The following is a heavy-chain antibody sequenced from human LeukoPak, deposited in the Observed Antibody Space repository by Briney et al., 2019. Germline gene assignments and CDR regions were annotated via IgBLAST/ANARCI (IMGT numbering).Heavy chain of an antibody. V-gene: IGHV5-51*01. CDR2: IYPGDSDT. CDR1: GYSFTSYW. D-gene: IGHD1-26*01. Sequence: GESLKIACKGSGYSFTSYWIGWVRQMPGKGLEWMGIIYPGDSDTRYSPSFQGQVTISADKSISTAFLQWNSLNASDTAMYYCARPENGTTTLFDYWGQGTLVSVSS. J-gene: IGHJ4*02. CDR3: ARPENGTTTLFDY.